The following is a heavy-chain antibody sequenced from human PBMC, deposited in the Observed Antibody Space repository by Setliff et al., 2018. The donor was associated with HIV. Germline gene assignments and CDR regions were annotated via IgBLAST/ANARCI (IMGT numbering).Heavy chain of an antibody. CDR2: ISAYNGNT. Sequence: ASVKVSCKASGYTFSNYGISWVRQAPGQGLEWMGWISAYNGNTNYAQKLQGRVTMTRDTSISTAYMELTSLRSDDTAVYFCAREPPEVTITTHKLDIWGQGTLVTVSS. CDR1: GYTFSNYG. V-gene: IGHV1-18*01. CDR3: AREPPEVTITTHKLDI. J-gene: IGHJ3*02. D-gene: IGHD1-1*01.